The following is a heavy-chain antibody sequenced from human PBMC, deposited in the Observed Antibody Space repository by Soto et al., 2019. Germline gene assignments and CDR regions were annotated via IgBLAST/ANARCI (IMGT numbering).Heavy chain of an antibody. V-gene: IGHV4-59*08. CDR3: ATYTSGGGGRGY. CDR1: GASISRDH. Sequence: QVQLQESGPGLVKPSETLSLTCTVSGASISRDHWNWIRQPPGKGLEWIGEYSGSTNYNPSLKSRVTISVDTSKNQFSLKLSSVPAADTAVYFCATYTSGGGGRGYWGQGTLVTVSS. D-gene: IGHD6-19*01. J-gene: IGHJ4*02. CDR2: EYSGST.